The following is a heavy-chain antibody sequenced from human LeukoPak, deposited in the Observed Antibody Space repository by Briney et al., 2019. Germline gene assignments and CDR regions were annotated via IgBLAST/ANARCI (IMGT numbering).Heavy chain of an antibody. D-gene: IGHD6-19*01. Sequence: PSETLSLTCTVSGGSISSYYWSWIRQPPGKGLEWIGYIYYSGSTNYNPSLKSRVTISVDTSKNQFSLKLSSVTAADTAVYYCARVAGIQYYFDYWGQGTLVTVSS. CDR3: ARVAGIQYYFDY. V-gene: IGHV4-59*08. CDR1: GGSISSYY. CDR2: IYYSGST. J-gene: IGHJ4*02.